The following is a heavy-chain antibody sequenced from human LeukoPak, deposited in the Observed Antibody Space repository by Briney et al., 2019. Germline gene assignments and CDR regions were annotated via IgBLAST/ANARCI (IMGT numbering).Heavy chain of an antibody. CDR3: ARSTNYFDY. J-gene: IGHJ4*02. CDR2: ISYDGSNK. CDR1: GFTFSSYA. Sequence: GRSLRLSCAASGFTFSSYAMHWVRQAPGKGLEWVAVISYDGSNKYYADSVKGRFTISRDNSKNTLCLQMNSLRAEDTAVYYCARSTNYFDYWGQGTLVTVSS. V-gene: IGHV3-30-3*01.